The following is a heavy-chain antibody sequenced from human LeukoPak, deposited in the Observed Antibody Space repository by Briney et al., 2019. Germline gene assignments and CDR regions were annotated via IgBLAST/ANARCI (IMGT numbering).Heavy chain of an antibody. CDR3: AKVLSGLRYFDWLSDAFDI. D-gene: IGHD3-9*01. CDR1: GFTFGSYG. J-gene: IGHJ3*02. Sequence: GGSLRLSCAASGFTFGSYGMHWVRQAPGKGLEWAAVISYDGSNKYYADSVKGRFTISRDNSKNTLYLQMNSLRAEDTAVYYCAKVLSGLRYFDWLSDAFDIWGQGTMVTVSS. V-gene: IGHV3-30*18. CDR2: ISYDGSNK.